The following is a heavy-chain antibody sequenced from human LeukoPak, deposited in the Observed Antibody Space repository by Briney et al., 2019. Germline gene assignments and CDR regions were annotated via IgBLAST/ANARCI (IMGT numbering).Heavy chain of an antibody. CDR1: GYTFTGYY. CDR3: ARELRDIEMATIYFDY. V-gene: IGHV1-2*06. Sequence: GASVKVSCKASGYTFTGYYMHWVRQAPGQGLEWMGRINPNSGGTNYAQKFQGRVTVTRDTSISTAYMELSRLRSDDTAVYYCARELRDIEMATIYFDYWGQGTLVTVSS. CDR2: INPNSGGT. J-gene: IGHJ4*02. D-gene: IGHD5-24*01.